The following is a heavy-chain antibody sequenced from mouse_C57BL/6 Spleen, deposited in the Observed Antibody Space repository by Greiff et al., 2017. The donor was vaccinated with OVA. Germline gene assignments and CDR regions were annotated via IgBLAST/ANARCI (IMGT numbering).Heavy chain of an antibody. V-gene: IGHV1-75*01. J-gene: IGHJ2*01. D-gene: IGHD1-1*01. CDR3: AHYYGSSGYFDY. Sequence: QVQLKESGPELVKPGASVKISCKASGYTFTDYYINWVKQRPGQGLEWIGWIFPGSGSTYYNEKFKGKATLTVDKSSSTAYMLLSSLTSEDSAVYFCAHYYGSSGYFDYWGQGTTLTVSS. CDR1: GYTFTDYY. CDR2: IFPGSGST.